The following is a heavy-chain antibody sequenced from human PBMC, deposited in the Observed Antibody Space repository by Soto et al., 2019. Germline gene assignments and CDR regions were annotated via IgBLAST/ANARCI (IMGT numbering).Heavy chain of an antibody. V-gene: IGHV3-23*01. J-gene: IGHJ4*02. CDR3: AKGMYYYDSSGYRLFDY. CDR1: GFTFRNYA. Sequence: PGGSLRLSCAASGFTFRNYAMNWVRQAPGKGLEWVSGISVSGGSTYYADSVKGRFTVSRDNSKNTVFLQMNSLRAEDTAVYFCAKGMYYYDSSGYRLFDYWGPGTLVTVSS. CDR2: ISVSGGST. D-gene: IGHD3-22*01.